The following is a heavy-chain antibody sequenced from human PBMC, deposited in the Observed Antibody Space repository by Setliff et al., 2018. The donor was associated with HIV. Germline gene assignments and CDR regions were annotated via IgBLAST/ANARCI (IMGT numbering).Heavy chain of an antibody. V-gene: IGHV1-18*01. CDR1: GYSFDNYG. CDR2: ISGNNANT. CDR3: AREVGITVFGVVGYFDY. Sequence: ASVKVFCKTSGYSFDNYGLVWVRQAPGQGLEWMGWISGNNANTNYAQKFQDRLTMTTDTSTTTAYMELRRLKSDDTGVYFCAREVGITVFGVVGYFDYWGQGTLVTVS. J-gene: IGHJ4*02. D-gene: IGHD3-3*01.